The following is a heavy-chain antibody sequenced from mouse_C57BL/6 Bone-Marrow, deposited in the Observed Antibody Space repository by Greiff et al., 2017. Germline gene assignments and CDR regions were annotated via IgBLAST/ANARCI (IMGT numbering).Heavy chain of an antibody. Sequence: VMLVESGPGLVQPSQSLSITCTVSGFSLTSYGVHWVRQSPGKGLEWLGVIWSGGSTDSTAAFISRLSISKDNSKRQVFFKMNSLQADDTAIYYCATYGNYAWCAYWGQGTLVTVSA. CDR2: IWSGGST. CDR3: ATYGNYAWCAY. D-gene: IGHD2-1*01. J-gene: IGHJ3*01. CDR1: GFSLTSYG. V-gene: IGHV2-2*01.